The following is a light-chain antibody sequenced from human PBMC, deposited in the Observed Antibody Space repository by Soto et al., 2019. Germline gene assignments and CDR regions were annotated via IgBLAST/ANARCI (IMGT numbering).Light chain of an antibody. CDR2: KAS. CDR1: QRIISW. J-gene: IGKJ4*01. CDR3: QQYKSYPLT. Sequence: DIQMTQPPSTLSAPLGDRVTITSRPRQRIISWWAWYQQKPGKAPKLLIYKASSLESGVPSRFTSSGSGTEFNLTISSLEPDDFATYYCQQYKSYPLTFGGGTKVEFK. V-gene: IGKV1-5*03.